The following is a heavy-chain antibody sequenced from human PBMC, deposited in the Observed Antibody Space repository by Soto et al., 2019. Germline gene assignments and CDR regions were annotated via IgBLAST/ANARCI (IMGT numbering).Heavy chain of an antibody. V-gene: IGHV4-39*07. CDR3: ARDLRPWGWFDP. Sequence: PSETLSLTCTVSGGSISSSSYYWGWVRQHPGKGLEWIGYIYYTGTTHYNPSLKSRVTISVDTSKNQFSLKLSSVTAADTAVYYCARDLRPWGWFDPWGQGTLVTVSS. J-gene: IGHJ5*02. D-gene: IGHD3-16*01. CDR2: IYYTGTT. CDR1: GGSISSSSYY.